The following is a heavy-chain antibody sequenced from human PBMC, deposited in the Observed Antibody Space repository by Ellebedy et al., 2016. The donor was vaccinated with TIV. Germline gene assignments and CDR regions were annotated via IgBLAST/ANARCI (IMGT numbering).Heavy chain of an antibody. Sequence: GGSLRLXXAASGFTFSSYWMHWVRQAPGKGLVWVSRIKSDGNITTYADSVKGRFTISRDNAKNTLYLQMNSLRAEDTAVVYCARGRSSGKFDYWGQGTLVTVSS. CDR2: IKSDGNIT. D-gene: IGHD6-19*01. V-gene: IGHV3-74*01. CDR3: ARGRSSGKFDY. J-gene: IGHJ4*02. CDR1: GFTFSSYW.